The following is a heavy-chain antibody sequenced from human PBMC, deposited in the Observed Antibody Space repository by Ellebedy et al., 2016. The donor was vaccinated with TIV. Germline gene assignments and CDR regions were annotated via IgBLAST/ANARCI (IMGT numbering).Heavy chain of an antibody. CDR2: ST. J-gene: IGHJ6*02. V-gene: IGHV1-46*01. D-gene: IGHD6-19*01. CDR3: ARAPSVDPHMDV. Sequence: STRYAQKFQGRVTMTSDTSTRTVYVELSSLRSEDTAVYYCARAPSVDPHMDVWGQGTTVTVSS.